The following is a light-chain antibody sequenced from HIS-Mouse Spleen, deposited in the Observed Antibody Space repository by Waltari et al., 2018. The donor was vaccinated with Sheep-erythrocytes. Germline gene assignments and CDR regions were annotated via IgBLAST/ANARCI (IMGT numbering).Light chain of an antibody. CDR2: QDS. CDR3: QAWDSSTGV. J-gene: IGLJ2*01. CDR1: KLGDKY. V-gene: IGLV3-1*01. Sequence: SYELTQPPSVSVSPGQTASITCSGDKLGDKYACWYQPKPGQSPVLVIYQDSKRPSGNPERFSGSNSGNTATLTISGTQAMDEADYYCQAWDSSTGVFGGGTKLTVL.